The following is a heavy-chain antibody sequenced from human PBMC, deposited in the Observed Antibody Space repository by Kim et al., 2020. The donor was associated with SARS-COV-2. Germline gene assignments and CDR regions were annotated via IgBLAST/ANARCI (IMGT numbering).Heavy chain of an antibody. J-gene: IGHJ6*02. Sequence: ETLSLTCTVSGGSISSSSYYWGWIRQPPGKGLEWIGSIYYSGSTYYNPSLKSRVTISVDTSKNQFSLKLSSVTAADTAVYYCARVPPTVTTYYYYGMDVWGQGTTVTVSS. CDR1: GGSISSSSYY. CDR2: IYYSGST. D-gene: IGHD4-17*01. CDR3: ARVPPTVTTYYYYGMDV. V-gene: IGHV4-39*07.